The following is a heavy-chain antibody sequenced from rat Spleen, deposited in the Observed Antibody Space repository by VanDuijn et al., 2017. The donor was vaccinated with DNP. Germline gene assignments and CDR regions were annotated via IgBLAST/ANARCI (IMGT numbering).Heavy chain of an antibody. J-gene: IGHJ3*01. D-gene: IGHD1-1*01. V-gene: IGHV3-1*01. CDR1: DYSITSNY. CDR3: ARRLLQWDYFNY. Sequence: EVQLQESGPGLVKPSQSLSLTCSVTDYSITSNYWGWIRKFPGNKMEWIGHISFSGDTSYNPSLRGRISISRDTSENQFFLQLNSITTEDTATYYCARRLLQWDYFNYWGQGTLVTVSS. CDR2: ISFSGDT.